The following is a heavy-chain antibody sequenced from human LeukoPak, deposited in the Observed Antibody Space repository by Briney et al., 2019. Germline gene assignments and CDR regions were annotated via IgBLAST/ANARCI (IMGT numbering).Heavy chain of an antibody. D-gene: IGHD6-13*01. CDR1: GFTFSSYG. CDR3: AKDSVDRYSSYNLGY. V-gene: IGHV3-30*02. J-gene: IGHJ4*02. Sequence: GGSLRLSCAASGFTFSSYGMHWVRQAPGKGLEWVAFIRYDGSNKYYADSVKGRFIISRDNSKNTLYLQMNSLRAEDTAVYYCAKDSVDRYSSYNLGYWGQGTLVTVSS. CDR2: IRYDGSNK.